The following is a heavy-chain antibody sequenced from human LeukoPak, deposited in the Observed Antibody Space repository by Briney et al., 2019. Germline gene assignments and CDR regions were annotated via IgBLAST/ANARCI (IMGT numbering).Heavy chain of an antibody. J-gene: IGHJ4*02. CDR3: ARGQLYHDSSGFDY. CDR2: ISISSNYI. CDR1: GFTFRRYS. V-gene: IGHV3-21*01. Sequence: GGSLRLSCAASGFTFRRYSMNWVRQAPGKGLEWVSSISISSNYIYYADSVKGRFTISRDNAKNSLYLQMNSLRAEDTALYYCARGQLYHDSSGFDYWGQGTLVTVSS. D-gene: IGHD3-22*01.